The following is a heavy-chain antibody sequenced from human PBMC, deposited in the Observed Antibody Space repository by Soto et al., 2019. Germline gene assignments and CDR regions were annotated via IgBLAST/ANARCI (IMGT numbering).Heavy chain of an antibody. J-gene: IGHJ3*02. D-gene: IGHD4-17*01. CDR3: ARSETTVTGNDAFDI. Sequence: GGSLRLSCAASGFTVSSNYMSWVRQAPGKGLEWVSVIYSGGSTYYADSVKGRFTISRDNSKNTLYLQMNSLRAEDTAVYYCARSETTVTGNDAFDIWGQGTMVTVSS. V-gene: IGHV3-66*01. CDR1: GFTVSSNY. CDR2: IYSGGST.